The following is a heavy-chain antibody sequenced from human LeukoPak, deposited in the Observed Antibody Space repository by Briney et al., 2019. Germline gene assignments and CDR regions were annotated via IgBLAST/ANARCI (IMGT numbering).Heavy chain of an antibody. CDR2: IKQDGSER. J-gene: IGHJ4*02. V-gene: IGHV3-7*03. Sequence: GGSPRLSCTASGFTLSGYWMSWVRQAPGKGLEWVANIKQDGSERNYVDSVKGRFTISRDNAKNSLYLQMNSLRAEDTAVYYCARDSHASSWYQDFWGQGTLVIVSS. CDR1: GFTLSGYW. CDR3: ARDSHASSWYQDF. D-gene: IGHD6-13*01.